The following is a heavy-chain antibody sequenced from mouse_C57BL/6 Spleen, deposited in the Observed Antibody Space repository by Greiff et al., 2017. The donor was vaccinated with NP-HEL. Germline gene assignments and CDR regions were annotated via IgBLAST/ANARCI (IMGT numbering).Heavy chain of an antibody. J-gene: IGHJ1*03. CDR3: ARLRFITTVVATGYFDV. V-gene: IGHV1-64*01. D-gene: IGHD1-1*01. CDR2: IHPNSGST. CDR1: GYTFTSSW. Sequence: QVQLQQPGAELVKPGASVKLSCKASGYTFTSSWMHWVKQRPGQGLEWIGMIHPNSGSTNSNEKFKSKATLTVDKSSSTAYMQLSSLTSEDSAVYYCARLRFITTVVATGYFDVWGTGTTVTVSS.